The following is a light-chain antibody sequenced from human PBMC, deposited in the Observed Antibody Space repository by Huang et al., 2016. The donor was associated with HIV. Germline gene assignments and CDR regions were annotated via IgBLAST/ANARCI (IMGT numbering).Light chain of an antibody. J-gene: IGKJ1*01. V-gene: IGKV2-30*02. CDR1: QTLVHTDGNTY. Sequence: DVIMTQSPLLLPVTLGQPAAIYCRSSQTLVHTDGNTYLNWFLQRPGQSPRRLIYKVSNRDSGVPDRFTGSGSGIEFTLTISRVEAEDVGIYYCMQGTHWPPGTFGQGTNMEIK. CDR2: KVS. CDR3: MQGTHWPPGT.